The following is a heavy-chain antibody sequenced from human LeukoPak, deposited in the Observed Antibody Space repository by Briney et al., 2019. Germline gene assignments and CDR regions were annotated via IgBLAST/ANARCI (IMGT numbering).Heavy chain of an antibody. J-gene: IGHJ4*02. CDR3: TTDTRRVVVPK. Sequence: GGSLRLSCAASGFSFNEAWMSWVRQAPGKGLEWVGRIKRKTDGGTTDYAAPVKGRFSISRDDSKTSLYLQMNNMQTEDTAVYYCTTDTRRVVVPKWGQGTLVTVSS. D-gene: IGHD2-15*01. CDR2: IKRKTDGGTT. CDR1: GFSFNEAW. V-gene: IGHV3-15*01.